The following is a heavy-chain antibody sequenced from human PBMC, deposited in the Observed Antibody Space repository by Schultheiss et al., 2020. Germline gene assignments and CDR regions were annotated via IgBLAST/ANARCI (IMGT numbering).Heavy chain of an antibody. D-gene: IGHD7-27*01. V-gene: IGHV3-21*04. CDR2: ISSSSSYI. CDR1: GFTVSSNY. CDR3: AKDLTWGWGGDY. J-gene: IGHJ4*02. Sequence: WGSLRLPCAASGFTVSSNYMSWVRQAPGKGLEWVSSISSSSSYIYYADSVKGRFTISRDNSRKIVYLEMDSLRAEDTAVYYCAKDLTWGWGGDYWGQGTVVTVSS.